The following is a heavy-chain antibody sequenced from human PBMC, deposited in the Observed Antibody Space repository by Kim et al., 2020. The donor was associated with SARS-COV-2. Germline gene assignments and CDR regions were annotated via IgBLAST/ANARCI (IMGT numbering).Heavy chain of an antibody. V-gene: IGHV4-38-2*02. CDR3: AGAGYYDSSGYYSQGSSPGDRDY. D-gene: IGHD3-22*01. Sequence: SETLSLTCTVSGYSISSGYYWGWIRQPPGKGLEWIGSIYHSGSTYYNPSLKSRVTISVDTSKNQFSLKLSSVTAADTAVYYCAGAGYYDSSGYYSQGSSPGDRDYWGQGTLVTVSS. CDR2: IYHSGST. J-gene: IGHJ4*02. CDR1: GYSISSGYY.